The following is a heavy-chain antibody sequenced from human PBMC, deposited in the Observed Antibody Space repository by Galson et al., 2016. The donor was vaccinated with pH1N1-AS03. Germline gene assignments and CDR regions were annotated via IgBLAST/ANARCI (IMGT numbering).Heavy chain of an antibody. J-gene: IGHJ3*02. CDR2: IKQDGSEN. D-gene: IGHD3-3*01. V-gene: IGHV3-7*01. CDR3: AKSQGDGRVIIGGDAFDI. Sequence: SLRLSCAASGFTFRSYWMTWVRQAPGKGLEWVANIKQDGSENYSLDSVKGRFTISRDNAKNSLYLQMNSLRAVDTAVYYCAKSQGDGRVIIGGDAFDIWGQGTMVTVSS. CDR1: GFTFRSYW.